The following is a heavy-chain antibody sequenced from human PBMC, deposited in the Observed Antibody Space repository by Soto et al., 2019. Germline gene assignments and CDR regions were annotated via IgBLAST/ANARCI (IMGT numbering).Heavy chain of an antibody. CDR3: ARVYGLVQYDDFWSGYYDY. V-gene: IGHV1-46*01. Sequence: QVQLLQSGAEVKKPGASVRISCKSSANTFINNYINWVRQAPGQGLEWLGVFNPRGGTTRYEQKFQGRGTMTGDTSTRTFFMELSNLKSEDTAVYYCARVYGLVQYDDFWSGYYDYWGQGTLVIVSS. D-gene: IGHD3-3*01. CDR1: ANTFINNY. J-gene: IGHJ4*02. CDR2: FNPRGGTT.